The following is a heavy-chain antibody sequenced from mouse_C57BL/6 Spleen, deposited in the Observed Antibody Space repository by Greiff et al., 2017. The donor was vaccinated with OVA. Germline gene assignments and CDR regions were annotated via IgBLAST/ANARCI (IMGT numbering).Heavy chain of an antibody. Sequence: EVQLVESGPELVKPGASVKIPCKASGYTFTYYNMDWVKQSHGKSLEWIGDINPNNGVTIYNQKFKGKATLTVDKSSSTAYMELRSLTSEDTAVYYCARRGYYNSAWFAYWGQGTLVTVSA. J-gene: IGHJ3*01. CDR1: GYTFTYYN. CDR2: INPNNGVT. V-gene: IGHV1-18*01. D-gene: IGHD2-4*01. CDR3: ARRGYYNSAWFAY.